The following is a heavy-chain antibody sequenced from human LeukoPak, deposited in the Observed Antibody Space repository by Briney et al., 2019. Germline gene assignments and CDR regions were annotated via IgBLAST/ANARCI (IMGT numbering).Heavy chain of an antibody. CDR1: GFTCSSYS. Sequence: PGGSLRLSCAASGFTCSSYSMNWVRQAPGKGLEWVSYISSSSSTIYYAGSVKGRFTISRDNAKNSLFLQMNSLRAEDTAVYYCARSRGSSGSYPFDYWGQGTLVTVSS. J-gene: IGHJ4*02. CDR3: ARSRGSSGSYPFDY. V-gene: IGHV3-48*01. D-gene: IGHD1-26*01. CDR2: ISSSSSTI.